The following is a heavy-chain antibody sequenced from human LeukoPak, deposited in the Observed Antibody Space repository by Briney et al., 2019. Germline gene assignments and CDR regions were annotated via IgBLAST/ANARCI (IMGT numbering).Heavy chain of an antibody. V-gene: IGHV5-51*01. J-gene: IGHJ4*02. Sequence: GESLKISCKGSGYIFTTYWIGWVRQMPGKDLEWMGIIYPGDSDPRYSPSFQGQVTISADKSISTAYLQWSSLKASDSAMYYCVRHGLGSSWFGFDYWGQGTLVTVSS. CDR3: VRHGLGSSWFGFDY. D-gene: IGHD6-13*01. CDR1: GYIFTTYW. CDR2: IYPGDSDP.